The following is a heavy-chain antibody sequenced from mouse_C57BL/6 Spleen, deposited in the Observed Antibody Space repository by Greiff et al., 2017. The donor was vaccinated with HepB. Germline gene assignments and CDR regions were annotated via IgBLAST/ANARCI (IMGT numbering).Heavy chain of an antibody. Sequence: EVMLVESGGGLVKPGGSLKLSCAASGFNFSSYTMSWVRQTPEKRLEWVATISGGGGNTYYPDSVKGRFTISRDNAKNTLYLQMSSLRSDDTALYYCARRNYDEGYWYFDVWGTGATVTVSS. D-gene: IGHD2-4*01. CDR2: ISGGGGNT. CDR3: ARRNYDEGYWYFDV. J-gene: IGHJ1*03. V-gene: IGHV5-9*01. CDR1: GFNFSSYT.